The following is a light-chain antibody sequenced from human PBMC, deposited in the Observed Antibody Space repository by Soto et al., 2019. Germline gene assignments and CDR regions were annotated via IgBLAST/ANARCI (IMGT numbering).Light chain of an antibody. CDR3: QQYGRSPT. CDR1: QSVSNNY. J-gene: IGKJ1*01. V-gene: IGKV3-20*01. Sequence: EIVLTQSPGTLFLSPGERATLFCRASQSVSNNYLAWYQQKPGQAPRLVIYGASRRATGIPGRFSGSGSGTDFTLTISRLEPEDFAVYYCQQYGRSPTFGQGTKVEIK. CDR2: GAS.